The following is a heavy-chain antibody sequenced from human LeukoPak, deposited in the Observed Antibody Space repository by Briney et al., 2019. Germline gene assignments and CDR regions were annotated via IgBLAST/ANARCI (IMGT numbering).Heavy chain of an antibody. CDR1: GFTVSSNY. D-gene: IGHD4-11*01. CDR2: IYSGGNT. Sequence: GGSLRLSCAASGFTVSSNYMSWVRQAPGKGLEWVSVIYSGGNTYYADSVKGRFTISRDNSKNTLYLQMNSLRAEDTAVYYSARLQGRLPNLFDYWGQGTLVTVSS. CDR3: ARLQGRLPNLFDY. J-gene: IGHJ4*02. V-gene: IGHV3-66*04.